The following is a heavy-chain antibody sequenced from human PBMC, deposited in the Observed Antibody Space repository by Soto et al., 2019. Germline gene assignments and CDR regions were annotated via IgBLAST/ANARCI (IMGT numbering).Heavy chain of an antibody. J-gene: IGHJ4*02. D-gene: IGHD4-17*01. CDR2: IIPIFGTA. Sequence: SSVKVSCKASGGTFSSYAISLVRQAPGQGLEWMGGIIPIFGTANYAQKFQGRVTITADESTSTAYMELSSLRSEDTAVYYCARGTTVTYYFDYWGQGTLVTVSS. CDR1: GGTFSSYA. V-gene: IGHV1-69*13. CDR3: ARGTTVTYYFDY.